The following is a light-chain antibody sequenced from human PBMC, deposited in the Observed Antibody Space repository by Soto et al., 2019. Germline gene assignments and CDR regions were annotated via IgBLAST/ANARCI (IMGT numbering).Light chain of an antibody. CDR3: QQFSSPPFFP. V-gene: IGKV4-1*01. Sequence: DIVMTQSPDSLAVSLGERATINCKSSQSVLKGSNNKDCLAWYQQKPGQPPKRLLYWASTRESGVPDRFSGSGSGTDFTLTISSLQAEDVAIYYCQQFSSPPFFPFGQGTKVEIK. J-gene: IGKJ2*01. CDR2: WAS. CDR1: QSVLKGSNNKDC.